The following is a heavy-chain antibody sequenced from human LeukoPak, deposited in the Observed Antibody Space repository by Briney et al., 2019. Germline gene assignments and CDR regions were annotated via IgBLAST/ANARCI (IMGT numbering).Heavy chain of an antibody. CDR2: IYHSGST. D-gene: IGHD2-2*01. V-gene: IGHV4-38-2*02. Sequence: SETLSLTCTVSGYSISSGYYWGWIRKPPGKGLEWLGSIYHSGSTYYNPSLKSRVTISVDTSKNQFSLKLSSVTAADTAVYYCARDPYCSSTSCPTFDYWGQGILVTVSS. J-gene: IGHJ4*02. CDR1: GYSISSGYY. CDR3: ARDPYCSSTSCPTFDY.